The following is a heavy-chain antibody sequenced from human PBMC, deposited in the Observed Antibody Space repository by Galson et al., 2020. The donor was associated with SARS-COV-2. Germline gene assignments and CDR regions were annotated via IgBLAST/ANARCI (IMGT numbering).Heavy chain of an antibody. J-gene: IGHJ3*02. CDR1: GYSISSGYY. D-gene: IGHD3-9*01. Sequence: ASETLSLTCTVSGYSISSGYYWGWIRQPPGKGLEWIGSIYHRGSTYYNPSLKSRVTISVDTSKNQFSLKLSSVTAADTAVYYCARSEQNYDILTGYYKGAFDIWGQGTMVTVSS. CDR3: ARSEQNYDILTGYYKGAFDI. CDR2: IYHRGST. V-gene: IGHV4-38-2*02.